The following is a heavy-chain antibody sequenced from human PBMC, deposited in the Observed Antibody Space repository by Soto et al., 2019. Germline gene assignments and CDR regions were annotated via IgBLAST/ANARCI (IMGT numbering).Heavy chain of an antibody. CDR2: IYIDGGNT. CDR3: ARLVDTAMVRSRYGMDV. D-gene: IGHD5-18*01. J-gene: IGHJ6*02. CDR1: VFTFANHR. Sequence: GGSLRLPCAFGVFTFANHRMHWFRQAPGNWLGWVSRIYIDGGNTYYAYSVKVRFTISRDNAKNTLYLQWSSLKASDTAMYYCARLVDTAMVRSRYGMDVWGQGTTVTVSS. V-gene: IGHV3-74*01.